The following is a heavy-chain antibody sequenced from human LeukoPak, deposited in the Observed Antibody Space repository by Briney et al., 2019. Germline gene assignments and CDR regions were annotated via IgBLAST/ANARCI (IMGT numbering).Heavy chain of an antibody. CDR1: GGSISSNTYY. CDR2: IYYSGST. D-gene: IGHD5-18*01. J-gene: IGHJ4*02. CDR3: ARDYQGGYGDKTVDY. V-gene: IGHV4-39*07. Sequence: PSETLSLTCTVSGGSISSNTYYWGWIRQPPGKGLEWIGSIYYSGSTYYNPSLKSRVTISVDMSKNQFSVKLSSVSAADTAVYYCARDYQGGYGDKTVDYWGQGTLVTVSS.